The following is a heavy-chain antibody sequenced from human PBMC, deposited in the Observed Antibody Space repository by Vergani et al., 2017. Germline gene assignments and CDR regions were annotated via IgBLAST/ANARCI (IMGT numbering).Heavy chain of an antibody. J-gene: IGHJ6*02. D-gene: IGHD2-2*02. CDR1: GFTFSSYA. V-gene: IGHV3-23*01. CDR2: ISGSGGST. Sequence: EVQLLESGGGLVQPGGSLRLSCAASGFTFSSYAMSWVRQAPGKGLEWVSAISGSGGSTYYADSVKGRFTISRDNSKNTLYLQMNSLRAEDTAVYYCAKDSRYCSSTSCDTERYYYYGMDVWGQGTTVTVSS. CDR3: AKDSRYCSSTSCDTERYYYYGMDV.